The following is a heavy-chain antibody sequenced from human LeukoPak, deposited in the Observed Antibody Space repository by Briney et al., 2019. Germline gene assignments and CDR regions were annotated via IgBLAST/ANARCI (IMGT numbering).Heavy chain of an antibody. Sequence: GGSLRLSCAASGFTFSRYEMNWVRQAPGKGLEWVAFITGDGHTIYYADSVKGRFSISRDNAKSALFLQMSSLRAEDTALYYCAREPGSYEGFWGQGTLVTVSS. CDR1: GFTFSRYE. CDR2: ITGDGHTI. V-gene: IGHV3-48*03. D-gene: IGHD3-10*01. J-gene: IGHJ4*02. CDR3: AREPGSYEGF.